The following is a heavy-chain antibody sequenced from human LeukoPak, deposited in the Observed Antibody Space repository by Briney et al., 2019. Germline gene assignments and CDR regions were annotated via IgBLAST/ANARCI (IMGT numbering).Heavy chain of an antibody. CDR1: GFTFSSYS. CDR2: ISSSSSYI. CDR3: ARVRKSGFTLDAFDI. Sequence: GGSLRLSCAASGFTFSSYSMNWVRQAPGKGLEWVSSISSSSSYIYYADSVKGRFTISRDNAKNSLYLQMNSLRAEDTAVYYCARVRKSGFTLDAFDIWGQGTMVTVSS. V-gene: IGHV3-21*01. J-gene: IGHJ3*02.